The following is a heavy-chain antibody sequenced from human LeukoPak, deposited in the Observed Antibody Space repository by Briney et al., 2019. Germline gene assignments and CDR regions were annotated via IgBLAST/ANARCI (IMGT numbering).Heavy chain of an antibody. J-gene: IGHJ4*02. CDR2: IKSKTDGGTV. Sequence: GGSLRLSCAASGFTLSSHWMTWVRQARGKGLEWVGRIKSKTDGGTVDYAAPVKGRFTISRDDSKNTLYLQMNSLKTEDTAIYYCTTWAYTRSSSNWGQGTLVTVSS. CDR3: TTWAYTRSSSN. D-gene: IGHD6-6*01. CDR1: GFTLSSHW. V-gene: IGHV3-15*01.